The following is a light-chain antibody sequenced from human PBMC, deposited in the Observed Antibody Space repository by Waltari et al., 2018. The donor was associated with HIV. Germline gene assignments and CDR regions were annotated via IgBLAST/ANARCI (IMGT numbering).Light chain of an antibody. CDR3: SSYITGSPFV. CDR2: DVT. J-gene: IGLJ2*01. V-gene: IGLV2-14*03. CDR1: SSDIGGSTS. Sequence: QSALTQPPSVSGSPGQSITIPCTGTSSDIGGSTSVPWYQHHPGKAPKLIIYDVTERPTGIPNRFSGSKSDNTASLTISGLQTEDEADFYCSSYITGSPFVFGGGTKVTVL.